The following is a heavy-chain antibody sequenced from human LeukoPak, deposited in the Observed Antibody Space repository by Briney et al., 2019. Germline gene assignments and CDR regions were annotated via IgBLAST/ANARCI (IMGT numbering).Heavy chain of an antibody. J-gene: IGHJ4*02. CDR1: GFTFSSYA. V-gene: IGHV3-23*01. CDR3: AKVVAEYSSSLPLDY. Sequence: GGSLSLSCAASGFTFSSYAMSWVRQAPGKGLEWVSAISGSGGSTYYADSVKGRFTISRDNSKNTLYLQMNSLRAEDTAVYYCAKVVAEYSSSLPLDYWGQGTLVTVSS. CDR2: ISGSGGST. D-gene: IGHD6-13*01.